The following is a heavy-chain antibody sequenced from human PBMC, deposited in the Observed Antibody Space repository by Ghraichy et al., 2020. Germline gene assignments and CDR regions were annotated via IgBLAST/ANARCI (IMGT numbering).Heavy chain of an antibody. CDR1: GGSTNTNSYY. Sequence: SQTLSLTCTVSGGSTNTNSYYWGWIRQPPGKGLEWIGSVYYSGSAYYNPSIQSRVTLSIDTSKNHFSLSLRSVTAEDTAVYYGASLCVGVVVDSPYHHYGLDVWGQGTTVTVSS. CDR2: VYYSGSA. CDR3: ASLCVGVVVDSPYHHYGLDV. V-gene: IGHV4-39*07. D-gene: IGHD3-3*01. J-gene: IGHJ6*02.